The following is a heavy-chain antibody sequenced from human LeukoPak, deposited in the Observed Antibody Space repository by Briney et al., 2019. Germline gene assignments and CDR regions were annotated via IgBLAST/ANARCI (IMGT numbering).Heavy chain of an antibody. CDR1: GFTFDDYG. Sequence: GGSLRLSCAASGFTFDDYGMSWVRQAPGKGLEWVSGINWNGGSTGYADSVKGRFTISRDNAKNSLHLQMNSLRAEDTALYYCARAVLDTAMGHFDYWGQGTLVTVSS. V-gene: IGHV3-20*04. J-gene: IGHJ4*02. CDR2: INWNGGST. D-gene: IGHD5-18*01. CDR3: ARAVLDTAMGHFDY.